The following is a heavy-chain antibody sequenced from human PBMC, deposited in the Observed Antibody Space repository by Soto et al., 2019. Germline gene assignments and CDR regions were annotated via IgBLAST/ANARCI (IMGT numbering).Heavy chain of an antibody. CDR2: IYYSGST. CDR1: GGSISSGDYY. V-gene: IGHV4-30-4*01. CDR3: AREGVYDFWSGYDPWFDP. J-gene: IGHJ5*02. Sequence: SETLSLTCTVSGGSISSGDYYWSWIRQPPGKGLEWIGYIYYSGSTYYNPSLKSRVTISVDTSKNQFSLKLSSVTAADTAVYYCAREGVYDFWSGYDPWFDPWGQGTLVTVSS. D-gene: IGHD3-3*01.